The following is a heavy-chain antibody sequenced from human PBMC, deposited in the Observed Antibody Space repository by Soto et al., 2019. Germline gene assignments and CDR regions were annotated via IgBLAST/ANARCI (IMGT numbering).Heavy chain of an antibody. CDR3: ARETSIAIFGVVISDYGYYGMDV. CDR2: IIPIFGTA. D-gene: IGHD3-3*01. J-gene: IGHJ6*02. Sequence: GASVKVSCKASGGTFSSYAISWVRQAPGQGLEWMGGIIPIFGTANYAQKFQGRVTITADESTSTAYMELSSLRSEDTVVYYCARETSIAIFGVVISDYGYYGMDVWGQGTTVTVSS. CDR1: GGTFSSYA. V-gene: IGHV1-69*13.